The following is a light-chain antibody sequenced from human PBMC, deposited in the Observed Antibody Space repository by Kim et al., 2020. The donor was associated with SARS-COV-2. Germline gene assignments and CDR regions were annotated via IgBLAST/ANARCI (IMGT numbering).Light chain of an antibody. CDR1: SDNVGNEG. CDR3: SSWDRSLAAWV. CDR2: RSN. J-gene: IGLJ3*02. V-gene: IGLV10-54*04. Sequence: QAGLTQPPSVSEDLGQTATLTCTGNSDNVGNEGASWLQQHQCHPPKLLSYRSNNRPSGISARFSASRSGIAASLTITGLQPEDEADYYCSSWDRSLAAWVFGGGTQLTVL.